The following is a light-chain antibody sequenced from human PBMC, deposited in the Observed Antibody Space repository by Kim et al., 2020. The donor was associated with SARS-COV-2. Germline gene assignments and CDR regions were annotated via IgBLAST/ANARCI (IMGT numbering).Light chain of an antibody. Sequence: GQSVTISCTGTSSDVGGYSYVSWYQQLPGKAPEVMIYDVTKRPSGVPDRFSGSKFGSTASLTISGLQIDDEADYYCCSYAGNYIILFGGGTQLNVL. CDR2: DVT. J-gene: IGLJ2*01. V-gene: IGLV2-11*03. CDR3: CSYAGNYIIL. CDR1: SSDVGGYSY.